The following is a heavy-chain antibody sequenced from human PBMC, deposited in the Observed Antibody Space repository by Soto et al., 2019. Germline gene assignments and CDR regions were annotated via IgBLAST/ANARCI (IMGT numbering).Heavy chain of an antibody. V-gene: IGHV1-69*13. Sequence: SVKVSCKASGGTFSSYAISWVRQAPGQGLEWMGGIIPIFGTANYAQKFQGRVTITADESTSTAYMELSSLRSEDTAVYYCTIRSGWRVYYYYGMDVWGQGTTVTVSS. CDR2: IIPIFGTA. CDR3: TIRSGWRVYYYYGMDV. CDR1: GGTFSSYA. D-gene: IGHD6-19*01. J-gene: IGHJ6*02.